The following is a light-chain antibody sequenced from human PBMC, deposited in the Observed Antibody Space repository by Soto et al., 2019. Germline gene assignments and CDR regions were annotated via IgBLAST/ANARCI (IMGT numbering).Light chain of an antibody. CDR2: SND. J-gene: IGLJ3*02. Sequence: QSVLSQPPSASGTPGQRVTISCSGRTSNIGSNSVTWYQQLQGTAPKVVIYSNDQWPSGVPDRFSGSKSGSSASLAISGLQSEDEADYYFAAWDDSLNGPVFGGGTKLTVL. V-gene: IGLV1-44*01. CDR3: AAWDDSLNGPV. CDR1: TSNIGSNS.